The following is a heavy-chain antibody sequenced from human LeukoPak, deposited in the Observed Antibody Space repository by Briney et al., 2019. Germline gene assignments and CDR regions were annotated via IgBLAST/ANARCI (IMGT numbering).Heavy chain of an antibody. V-gene: IGHV1-46*01. CDR3: ARWRGGSVWFDP. CDR1: GYTFTSYY. J-gene: IGHJ5*02. D-gene: IGHD2-15*01. Sequence: ASVKVSCKASGYTFTSYYIHWVRQAPGQGLEWMGIINPSGGSSTYAQKFHARVTMTRDTSTSTEYMELRSLRSEDTDVYFCARWRGGSVWFDPWGQGTLVTVSS. CDR2: INPSGGSS.